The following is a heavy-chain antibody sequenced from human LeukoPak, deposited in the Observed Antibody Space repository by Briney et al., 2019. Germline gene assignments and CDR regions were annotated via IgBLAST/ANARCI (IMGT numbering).Heavy chain of an antibody. CDR3: ARARTMMDAFDI. Sequence: GESLKISCKGSGSSFSNYWIGWVRQMPGKGLEWIGIISPADSDSRYSPSFQGQVTISADKSINTAYLQWSSLKASNRAIYYCARARTMMDAFDIWGQGTMVTVSS. D-gene: IGHD3-22*01. CDR2: ISPADSDS. J-gene: IGHJ3*02. V-gene: IGHV5-51*01. CDR1: GSSFSNYW.